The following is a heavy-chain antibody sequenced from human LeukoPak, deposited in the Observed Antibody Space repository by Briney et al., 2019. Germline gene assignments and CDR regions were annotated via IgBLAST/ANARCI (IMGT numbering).Heavy chain of an antibody. Sequence: ASVKVSCKASGYTFTSCDINWVRQAAGQGLKWMGWRNPSSGNTGYAQKFQGRVTMTRNTSISTAYMELRRLSSEDAAVYSCARGTVDTAMVYWFDPWGQGTLVTVSS. J-gene: IGHJ5*02. CDR3: ARGTVDTAMVYWFDP. V-gene: IGHV1-8*01. CDR2: RNPSSGNT. CDR1: GYTFTSCD. D-gene: IGHD5-18*01.